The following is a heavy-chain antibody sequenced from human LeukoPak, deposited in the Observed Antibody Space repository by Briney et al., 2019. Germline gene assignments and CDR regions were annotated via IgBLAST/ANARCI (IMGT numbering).Heavy chain of an antibody. Sequence: ASVKVSCKASGYTFTGYYMHWVRQAPGQGLEWMGWINPNSGGANYAQKFQGRVTTTRDTSISTAYMELSRLRSDDTAVYYCARVPIRRHYESTGYYYEDPWGQGTLVTVSS. J-gene: IGHJ5*02. CDR2: INPNSGGA. D-gene: IGHD3-22*01. CDR3: ARVPIRRHYESTGYYYEDP. CDR1: GYTFTGYY. V-gene: IGHV1-2*02.